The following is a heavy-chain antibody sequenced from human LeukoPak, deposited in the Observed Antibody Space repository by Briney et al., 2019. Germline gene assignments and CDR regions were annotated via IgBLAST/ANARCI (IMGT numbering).Heavy chain of an antibody. V-gene: IGHV1-18*01. CDR2: VSPFNGNT. D-gene: IGHD3-10*01. J-gene: IGHJ4*02. CDR1: GYTFSSYG. Sequence: ASVTISCKASGYTFSSYGIIWVRQAPGQGLQWMGWVSPFNGNTDYAPKLQGRVTMTTDTSTTTAYMELRSLTSDDTAVYYCARRGGSYSHSDFWGQRTLVTVSS. CDR3: ARRGGSYSHSDF.